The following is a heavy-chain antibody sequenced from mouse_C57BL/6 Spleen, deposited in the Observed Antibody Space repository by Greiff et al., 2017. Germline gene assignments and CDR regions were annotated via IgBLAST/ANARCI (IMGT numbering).Heavy chain of an antibody. Sequence: QVQLQQPGAELVMPGASVKLSCKASGYTFTSYWMHWVKQRPGQGLEWIGEIDPSDSYTNYNQKFKGKSTLTVDKSSSTAYMQLSSLTSEDSAVYYCARRATAGFDFWGQGTTLTVSS. CDR2: IDPSDSYT. D-gene: IGHD1-2*01. J-gene: IGHJ2*01. V-gene: IGHV1-69*01. CDR1: GYTFTSYW. CDR3: ARRATAGFDF.